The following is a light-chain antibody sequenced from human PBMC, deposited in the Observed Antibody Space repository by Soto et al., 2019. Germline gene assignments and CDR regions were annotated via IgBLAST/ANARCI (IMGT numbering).Light chain of an antibody. CDR3: SSYTSSSTLAYV. V-gene: IGLV1-40*01. CDR1: SSNIGAGYA. CDR2: DNN. Sequence: QSVLTQPPSVSGAPGQRVTISCTGSSSNIGAGYAVYWYQQLPGTAPKLLIYDNNNRPSGVPDRFSGSKSGTSASLAITGLQAEDEADYYCSSYTSSSTLAYVFGTGTKLTVL. J-gene: IGLJ1*01.